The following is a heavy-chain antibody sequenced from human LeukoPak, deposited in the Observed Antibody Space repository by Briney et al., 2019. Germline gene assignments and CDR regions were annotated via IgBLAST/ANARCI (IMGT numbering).Heavy chain of an antibody. CDR3: ARDLYYGSSAYFEGYFDY. CDR1: GFTFSAYW. CDR2: IKQDGGDK. V-gene: IGHV3-7*01. D-gene: IGHD3-22*01. Sequence: GGSLRLSCAASGFTFSAYWMSWVRQAPGKGPEWVANIKQDGGDKYYADSVRGRFTISRDNAKKSLYLHMNSLRAEDTALYFCARDLYYGSSAYFEGYFDYWGQGALVTVSS. J-gene: IGHJ4*02.